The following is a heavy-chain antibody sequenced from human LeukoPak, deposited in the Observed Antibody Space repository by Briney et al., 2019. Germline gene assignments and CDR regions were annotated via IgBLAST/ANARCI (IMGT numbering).Heavy chain of an antibody. Sequence: ASVKVSCKASGYTFTSYYMHWVRQAPGQGLEWMGIINPSGGSTSYAQKFQGRVTMTRDMSTSTVYMELSSLRSEDTAVYYCASYYYDTIDAFDIWGQGIMVTVSS. J-gene: IGHJ3*02. CDR3: ASYYYDTIDAFDI. D-gene: IGHD3-22*01. V-gene: IGHV1-46*01. CDR1: GYTFTSYY. CDR2: INPSGGST.